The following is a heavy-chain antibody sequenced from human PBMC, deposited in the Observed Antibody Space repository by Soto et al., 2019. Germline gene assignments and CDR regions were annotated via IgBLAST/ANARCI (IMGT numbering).Heavy chain of an antibody. CDR3: VIITECSSTSCSNMDV. CDR1: GYTFTSYA. CDR2: INAGNGNT. Sequence: ASVKVSCKASGYTFTSYAMHWVRQAPGQRLEWMGWINAGNGNTKYSQKFQGRVTITRDTSASTAYMELSSLRSEDTAVYYCVIITECSSTSCSNMDVWGKGTMVTVSS. V-gene: IGHV1-3*01. J-gene: IGHJ6*03. D-gene: IGHD2-2*01.